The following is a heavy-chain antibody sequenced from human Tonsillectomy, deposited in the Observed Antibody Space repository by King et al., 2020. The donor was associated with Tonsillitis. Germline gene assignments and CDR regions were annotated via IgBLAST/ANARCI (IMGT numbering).Heavy chain of an antibody. CDR1: GFAFRSYA. CDR2: ISGSGGST. D-gene: IGHD2-21*02. Sequence: VQLVESGGGLVQPGGSLRLSCAASGFAFRSYAMSWVRQAPGKGLEWVSAISGSGGSTYYADSVKGRFTISRDNSKNTLYLQMNSLRAEDTAIYYCARDKYGGDPNDAFDIWGQGTKVTVSS. V-gene: IGHV3-23*04. CDR3: ARDKYGGDPNDAFDI. J-gene: IGHJ3*02.